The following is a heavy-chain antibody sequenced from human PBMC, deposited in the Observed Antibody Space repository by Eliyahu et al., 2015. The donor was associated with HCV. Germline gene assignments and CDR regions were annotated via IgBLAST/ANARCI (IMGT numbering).Heavy chain of an antibody. J-gene: IGHJ3*02. Sequence: QVQLVESGGGVVQPGRSLRLSCAASGFTFSSYGMHWVRQAPGKGLEWVALIWHDGTNKYYTDSVKGRFTISRDNSKNTLYLQMNSLRAEDTAVFYCARGGFYESSGYHDTFSIWGQGTEVTVSS. CDR1: GFTFSSYG. D-gene: IGHD3-22*01. CDR2: IWHDGTNK. CDR3: ARGGFYESSGYHDTFSI. V-gene: IGHV3-33*01.